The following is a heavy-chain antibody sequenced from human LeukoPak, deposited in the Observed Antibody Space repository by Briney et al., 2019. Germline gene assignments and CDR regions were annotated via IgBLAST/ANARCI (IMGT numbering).Heavy chain of an antibody. CDR2: ISGSGGST. J-gene: IGHJ3*02. D-gene: IGHD4-17*01. Sequence: GGSLRLSCAASGFTFSSYAMSWVRQAPGKGLEWVSAISGSGGSTYYADSVKGRFTISRDNSKKTLYLQMNSLRAEDTAVYYCAKGGYGDRTKDAFDIWGQGTMVTVSS. V-gene: IGHV3-23*01. CDR3: AKGGYGDRTKDAFDI. CDR1: GFTFSSYA.